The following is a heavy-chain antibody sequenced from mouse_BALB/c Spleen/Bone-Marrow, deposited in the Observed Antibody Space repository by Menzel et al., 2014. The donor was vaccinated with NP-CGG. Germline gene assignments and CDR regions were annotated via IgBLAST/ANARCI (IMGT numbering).Heavy chain of an antibody. V-gene: IGHV2-9*02. J-gene: IGHJ4*01. CDR3: ARDLYYDYDVGAMDY. CDR1: GFSLISYG. Sequence: VQLQQSGPGLEESSQSLSISCTVSGFSLISYGVHWIRQRPGKGLEWLGVIWPGGSTNYNSALMSRLSISKDNSKGQVFLKMNSLQSDDTAMYYCARDLYYDYDVGAMDYWGQGTSVTVSS. CDR2: IWPGGST. D-gene: IGHD2-4*01.